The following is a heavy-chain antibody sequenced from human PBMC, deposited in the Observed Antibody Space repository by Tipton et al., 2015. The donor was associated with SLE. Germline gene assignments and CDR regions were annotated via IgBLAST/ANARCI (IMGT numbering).Heavy chain of an antibody. CDR2: IYSGGFS. CDR1: GDSIRSGSDD. V-gene: IGHV4-39*07. Sequence: TLSLTCTISGDSIRSGSDDWAWIRQPPGKGLERIGSIYSGGFSHFNPSLKSRVTVSVDTSKNQVSLKLSSVTAADTAVYYCARAGGGDSNWFDPWGQGTLVTVSS. CDR3: ARAGGGDSNWFDP. D-gene: IGHD2-21*01. J-gene: IGHJ5*02.